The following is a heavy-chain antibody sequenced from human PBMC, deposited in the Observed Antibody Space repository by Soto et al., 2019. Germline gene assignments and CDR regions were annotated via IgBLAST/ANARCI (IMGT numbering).Heavy chain of an antibody. V-gene: IGHV3-33*01. D-gene: IGHD6-13*01. CDR1: GVCFSRYG. CDR3: ARAGEEQQLVRTTYFDY. CDR2: IWYDGSNK. J-gene: IGHJ4*02. Sequence: VGSLRVSCAVAGVCFSRYGMHWFRQAPGKGLEWAAVIWYDGSNKYYADSVKGRFTISRDNSKNTLYLQMNSLRAEDTAVYYCARAGEEQQLVRTTYFDYWGQGTLVTVSS.